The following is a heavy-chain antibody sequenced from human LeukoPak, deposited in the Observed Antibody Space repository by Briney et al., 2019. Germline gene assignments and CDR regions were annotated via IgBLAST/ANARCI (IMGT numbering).Heavy chain of an antibody. CDR3: ARDMAAVASSNWLDP. Sequence: PGGSPRLSCAASGFTFSSYGMHWVRQAPGKGLEWVAVIWYDGSNKYYADSVKGRFTISRDNSKNTLYLQMNSLRAEDTAVYYCARDMAAVASSNWLDPWGQGTLVTVSS. CDR1: GFTFSSYG. CDR2: IWYDGSNK. V-gene: IGHV3-33*01. J-gene: IGHJ5*02. D-gene: IGHD6-19*01.